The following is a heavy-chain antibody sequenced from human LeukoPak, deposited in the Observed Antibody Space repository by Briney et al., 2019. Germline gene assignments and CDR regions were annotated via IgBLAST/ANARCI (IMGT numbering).Heavy chain of an antibody. D-gene: IGHD3-10*01. J-gene: IGHJ3*02. CDR1: GGSISSYY. V-gene: IGHV4-59*01. CDR2: IYYSGST. Sequence: PSETLSLTCTVSGGSISSYYWSWIRQPPGKGLEWIGYIYYSGSTNYNPSLKSRVTISVDTSKNQFSLKLSSVTAADTAVYYCARDSYGDDAFDIWGQGTMVTVSS. CDR3: ARDSYGDDAFDI.